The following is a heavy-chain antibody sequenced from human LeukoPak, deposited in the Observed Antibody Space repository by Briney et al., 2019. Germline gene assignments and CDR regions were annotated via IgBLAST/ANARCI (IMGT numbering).Heavy chain of an antibody. D-gene: IGHD7-27*01. Sequence: GGSLRLSCAASGFTFSSYEMNWVRQAPGKGLEWVSYISSSGSTIYYADSVKGQFTISRDNAKNSLYLQMNSLRAEDTAVYYCALLGGLRLGILADYWGQGTLVTVSS. J-gene: IGHJ4*02. CDR3: ALLGGLRLGILADY. CDR2: ISSSGSTI. CDR1: GFTFSSYE. V-gene: IGHV3-48*03.